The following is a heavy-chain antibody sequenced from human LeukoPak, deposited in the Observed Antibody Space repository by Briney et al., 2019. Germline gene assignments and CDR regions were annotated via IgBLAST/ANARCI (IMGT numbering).Heavy chain of an antibody. D-gene: IGHD6-19*01. CDR2: INAGNGNT. J-gene: IGHJ5*02. CDR1: GYTFTSYA. V-gene: IGHV1-3*01. CDR3: ARGSLRVAVAGRVHNWFDP. Sequence: ASVKVSCKASGYTFTSYAMRWVRQAPGQRLEWMGWINAGNGNTKYSQKFQGRVTITRDTSASTAYMELSSLRSEDTAVYYCARGSLRVAVAGRVHNWFDPWGQGTLVTVSS.